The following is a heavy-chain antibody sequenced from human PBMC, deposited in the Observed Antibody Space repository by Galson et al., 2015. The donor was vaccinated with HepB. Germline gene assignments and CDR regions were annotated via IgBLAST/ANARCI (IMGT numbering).Heavy chain of an antibody. Sequence: SLRLSCAASGFTFSSYGMHWVRQAPGKGLEWVAVISYDGSNKYYADSVKGRFTISRDNSKNTLYLQMNSLRAEDTAVYYCAKLQYGSGSYLDYWGQGTLVTVSS. D-gene: IGHD3-10*01. CDR3: AKLQYGSGSYLDY. CDR1: GFTFSSYG. CDR2: ISYDGSNK. J-gene: IGHJ4*02. V-gene: IGHV3-30*18.